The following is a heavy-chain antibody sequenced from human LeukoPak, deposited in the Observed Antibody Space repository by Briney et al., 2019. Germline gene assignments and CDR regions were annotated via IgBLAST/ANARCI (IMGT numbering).Heavy chain of an antibody. CDR2: NIPILGIA. CDR3: AAGRGLTAMVDY. D-gene: IGHD5-18*01. CDR1: GGTFSSYA. Sequence: ASVKVSCKASGGTFSSYAISWVRQAPGQGLEWMGRNIPILGIANYAQKFQGRVTITADKSTSTAYMELSSLRSEDTAVYYCAAGRGLTAMVDYWGQGTLVTVSS. J-gene: IGHJ4*02. V-gene: IGHV1-69*04.